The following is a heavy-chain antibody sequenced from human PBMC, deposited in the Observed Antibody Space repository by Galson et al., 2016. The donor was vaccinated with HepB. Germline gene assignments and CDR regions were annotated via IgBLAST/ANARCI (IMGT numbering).Heavy chain of an antibody. CDR1: GGSISTGNYY. V-gene: IGHV4-61*02. J-gene: IGHJ6*03. D-gene: IGHD3-3*01. Sequence: TLSLTCTVSGGSISTGNYYWSWIRQPAGKGLEWIGRIYTSGSTNYSPSLKSRVTFSVDTSKNQFSLRLTSVSAADTAMYYCAREIWGGTISDDYYYMDVWGQGTTVIVSS. CDR2: IYTSGST. CDR3: AREIWGGTISDDYYYMDV.